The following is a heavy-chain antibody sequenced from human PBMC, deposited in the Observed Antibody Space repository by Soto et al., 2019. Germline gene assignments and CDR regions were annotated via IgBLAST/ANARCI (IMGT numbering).Heavy chain of an antibody. CDR1: GYTFTSYG. J-gene: IGHJ6*02. CDR3: ARDPVEDYYYGMDV. CDR2: ISAYNGNT. Sequence: ASVNVSCKXSGYTFTSYGISWVRQAPGQGLEWMGWISAYNGNTNYAQKRQGRVTITRDTSASTAYMELSSLRSEDTAVYYCARDPVEDYYYGMDVWGQGTTVTVSS. D-gene: IGHD2-15*01. V-gene: IGHV1-18*01.